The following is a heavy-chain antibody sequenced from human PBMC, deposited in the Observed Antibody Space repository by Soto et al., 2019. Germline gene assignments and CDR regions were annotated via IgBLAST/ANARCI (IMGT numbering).Heavy chain of an antibody. CDR3: ARATSGWYKDAFDI. CDR2: ISYDGSNK. D-gene: IGHD6-19*01. CDR1: GFTFSSYA. J-gene: IGHJ3*02. V-gene: IGHV3-30-3*01. Sequence: ESGGGVVQPGRSLRLSCAASGFTFSSYAMHWVRQAPGKGLEWVAVISYDGSNKYYADSVKGRFTISRDNSTNTLYLQMNSLRAEDPAVYYCARATSGWYKDAFDIWCQGTMVTVSS.